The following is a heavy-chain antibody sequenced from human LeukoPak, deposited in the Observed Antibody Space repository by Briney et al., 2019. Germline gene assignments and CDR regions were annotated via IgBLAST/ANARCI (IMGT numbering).Heavy chain of an antibody. V-gene: IGHV3-30*02. Sequence: PGGSLRLSCAASGFTFNSYGMHWVRQAPGKELEWVAFIAYDGRNKYYADSVKGRFTISRDNSKNTLSFQMNSLRVEDTAVYYCVNVVAATDYYYYGMDVWGQGTTVTVSS. J-gene: IGHJ6*02. CDR3: VNVVAATDYYYYGMDV. D-gene: IGHD2-15*01. CDR2: IAYDGRNK. CDR1: GFTFNSYG.